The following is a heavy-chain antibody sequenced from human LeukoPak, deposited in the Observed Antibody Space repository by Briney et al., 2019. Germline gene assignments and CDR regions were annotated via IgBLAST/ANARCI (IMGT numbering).Heavy chain of an antibody. V-gene: IGHV1-2*06. CDR1: GYTFTGYY. D-gene: IGHD4-17*01. CDR3: ARSYGDYGNYYYYMDV. CDR2: INPNSGGT. J-gene: IGHJ6*03. Sequence: ASVKVSCKASGYTFTGYYMHWVRQAPGQGLEGMGRINPNSGGTNYAQKFQGRVTMTRDTSISTAYMELSRLRSDDTAVYYCARSYGDYGNYYYYMDVWGKGTTVTVSS.